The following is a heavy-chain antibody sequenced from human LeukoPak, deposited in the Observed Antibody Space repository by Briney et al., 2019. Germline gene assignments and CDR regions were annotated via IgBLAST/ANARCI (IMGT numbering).Heavy chain of an antibody. CDR1: GGSISSYY. CDR3: ARDQGYYYDSSGYRNFDY. D-gene: IGHD3-22*01. V-gene: IGHV4-4*07. CDR2: IYTSGST. J-gene: IGHJ4*02. Sequence: SETLSLTCTVSGGSISSYYWSWIRQPAGKGLEWIGRIYTSGSTNYNPSLKSRVTMSVDTSKNQFSLKLSSVTAADTAVYYCARDQGYYYDSSGYRNFDYWGQGTLVTASS.